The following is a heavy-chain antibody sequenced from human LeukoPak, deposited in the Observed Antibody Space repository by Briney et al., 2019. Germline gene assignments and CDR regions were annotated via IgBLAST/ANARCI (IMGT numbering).Heavy chain of an antibody. CDR2: INPNSGGT. CDR3: ARSASIAVAGEPDY. D-gene: IGHD6-19*01. CDR1: GYTFTGYY. Sequence: ASVKVSCKASGYTFTGYYMHWVRQAPGQGLEWMGRINPNSGGTNYAQKFQGRVTMTSDTSISTPYVELSRPRSDDTAVYYCARSASIAVAGEPDYWGQGTLVTVSS. J-gene: IGHJ4*02. V-gene: IGHV1-2*06.